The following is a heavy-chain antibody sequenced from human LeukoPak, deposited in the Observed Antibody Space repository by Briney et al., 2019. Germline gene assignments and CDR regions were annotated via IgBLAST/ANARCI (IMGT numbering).Heavy chain of an antibody. CDR2: IIPIFGTA. Sequence: SVKVSCKASGGTFSSYAISWVGQAPGQGLEWMGGIIPIFGTANHAQKFQGRVTITTDESTSTAYMELSSLRSEDTAVYYCQASSSSGSKDVWGKGTTVTVSS. CDR3: QASSSSGSKDV. J-gene: IGHJ6*04. D-gene: IGHD6-6*01. CDR1: GGTFSSYA. V-gene: IGHV1-69*05.